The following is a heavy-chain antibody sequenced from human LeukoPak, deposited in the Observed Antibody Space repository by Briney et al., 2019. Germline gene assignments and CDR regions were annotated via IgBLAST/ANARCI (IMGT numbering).Heavy chain of an antibody. Sequence: SETLSLTCAVYGGSFSGYYWSWIRQPPGKGLEWIGEINHSGSTNYNPSLKSRVTISVDTSKNQFSLKLSSVTAADTAVYYCAKGPWDYWGQGTLVTVSS. V-gene: IGHV4-34*01. J-gene: IGHJ4*02. CDR1: GGSFSGYY. CDR3: AKGPWDY. CDR2: INHSGST.